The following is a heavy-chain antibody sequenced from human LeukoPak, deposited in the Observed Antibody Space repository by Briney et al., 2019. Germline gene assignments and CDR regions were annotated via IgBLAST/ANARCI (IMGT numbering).Heavy chain of an antibody. V-gene: IGHV3-30-3*01. D-gene: IGHD5-18*01. CDR1: GFTFSSYA. J-gene: IGHJ4*02. CDR3: ARVGIQLCFDY. Sequence: GALRLSCAASGFTFSSYAMHWVRQAPGKGLGWVAVISYDGSNKYYADSVKGRFTISRDNSKNTLYLQMNSLRAEDTAVYYCARVGIQLCFDYWGQGTLVTVSS. CDR2: ISYDGSNK.